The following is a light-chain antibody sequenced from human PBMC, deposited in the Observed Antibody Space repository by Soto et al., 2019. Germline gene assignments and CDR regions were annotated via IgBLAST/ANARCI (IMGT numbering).Light chain of an antibody. CDR3: QQSYNTPIT. CDR1: QNINRL. CDR2: DAS. J-gene: IGKJ5*01. Sequence: DIQVTQSPSTLSASVGDIVTITWRASQNINRLLAWYQQKPGKAPQLLIYDASTLESGVPSRFSGSGGGTDFTLTISNLQPEDSAIYFCQQSYNTPITFGQGTRLEIK. V-gene: IGKV1-5*01.